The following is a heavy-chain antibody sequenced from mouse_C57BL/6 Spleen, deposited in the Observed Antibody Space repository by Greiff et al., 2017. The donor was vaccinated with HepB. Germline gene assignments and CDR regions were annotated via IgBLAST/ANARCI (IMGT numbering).Heavy chain of an antibody. V-gene: IGHV1-81*01. D-gene: IGHD3-3*01. CDR1: GYTFTSYG. Sequence: QVQLQQSGAELARPGASVKLSCKASGYTFTSYGISWVKQRTGQGLEWIGEIYPRSGNTYYNEKFKGKATLTADKSSSTAYMELRSLTSEDSAVYFCARSYSVGDYFDYWGQGTTLTVSS. J-gene: IGHJ2*01. CDR3: ARSYSVGDYFDY. CDR2: IYPRSGNT.